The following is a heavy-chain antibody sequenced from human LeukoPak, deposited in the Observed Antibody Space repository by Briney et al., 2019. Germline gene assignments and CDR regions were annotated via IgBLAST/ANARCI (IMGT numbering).Heavy chain of an antibody. CDR3: ARGRGYAFDI. J-gene: IGHJ3*02. D-gene: IGHD1-26*01. V-gene: IGHV4-59*01. CDR2: IYYSGST. Sequence: KASETLSLTCTVSGGSISSYYWSWIRQPPGKGLEWIGYIYYSGSTNYNPSLKSRVTISVDTSKSQFSLKLSSVTAADTAVYYCARGRGYAFDIWGQGTMVTVSS. CDR1: GGSISSYY.